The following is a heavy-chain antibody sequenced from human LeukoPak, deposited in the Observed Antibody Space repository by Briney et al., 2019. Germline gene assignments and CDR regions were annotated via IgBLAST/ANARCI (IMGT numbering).Heavy chain of an antibody. CDR2: ISWNSGSI. D-gene: IGHD6-13*01. V-gene: IGHV3-9*01. CDR1: GFTFDDYA. J-gene: IGHJ4*02. Sequence: GGSLRLSCAASGFTFDDYAMHWVRQAPGKGLEWVSGISWNSGSIGYADSVKGRFTISRDNSKNTLYLQMNSLRAEDTAVYYCTRGSSSQDYWGQGTLVTVSS. CDR3: TRGSSSQDY.